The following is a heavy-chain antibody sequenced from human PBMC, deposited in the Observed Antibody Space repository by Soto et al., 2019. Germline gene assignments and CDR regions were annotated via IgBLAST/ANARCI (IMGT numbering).Heavy chain of an antibody. Sequence: QVQLVQSGAEVKKPGSSVKVSCKASGGTFSSYAISWVRQAPGQGLEWMGGIIPIFGTANYAQKFQGRVTITADESTSTAYMELSSLRSEDTAVYYCARDEIAVAGLYYYGMDVWGQGTMVTVSS. V-gene: IGHV1-69*01. CDR2: IIPIFGTA. J-gene: IGHJ6*02. D-gene: IGHD6-19*01. CDR1: GGTFSSYA. CDR3: ARDEIAVAGLYYYGMDV.